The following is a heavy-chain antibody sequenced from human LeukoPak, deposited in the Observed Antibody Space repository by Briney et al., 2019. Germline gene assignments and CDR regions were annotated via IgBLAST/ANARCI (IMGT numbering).Heavy chain of an antibody. CDR3: ARPRQGYGRGYYFDS. CDR2: INHRGIT. J-gene: IGHJ4*02. CDR1: GGSFSEYF. Sequence: SSETLSLTCGVYGGSFSEYFWSWIRQPPGKGLEWIGEINHRGITNYNPSLKSRITISIDTSKNQFSLKLTSLTAADTAVYYCARPRQGYGRGYYFDSWGQGTLVTVSS. D-gene: IGHD5-12*01. V-gene: IGHV4-34*01.